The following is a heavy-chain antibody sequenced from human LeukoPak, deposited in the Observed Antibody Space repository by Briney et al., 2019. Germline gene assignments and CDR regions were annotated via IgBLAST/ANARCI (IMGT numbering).Heavy chain of an antibody. CDR3: ARSRRMIDFWSGPPGGWYFDY. CDR1: GYSISSGYY. V-gene: IGHV4-38-2*02. CDR2: IYHSGST. J-gene: IGHJ4*02. D-gene: IGHD3-3*01. Sequence: SETLSLTCTVSGYSISSGYYWGWIRQPPGKGLEWIESIYHSGSTYYNPSLKSRVTISVDTSKNQFSLKLSSVTAADTAVYYCARSRRMIDFWSGPPGGWYFDYWGQGTLVTVSS.